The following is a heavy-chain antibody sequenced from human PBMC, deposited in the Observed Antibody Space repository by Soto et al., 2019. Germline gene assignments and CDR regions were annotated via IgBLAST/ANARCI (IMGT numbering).Heavy chain of an antibody. CDR2: ISSSGNII. J-gene: IGHJ4*02. D-gene: IGHD3-10*01. CDR1: GFTFSDYY. Sequence: VGSRSLSCAGSGFTFSDYYMSWIRQAPGKGLEWVSYISSSGNIIYYADSVKGRFTISRDNAKTSLCLQMNSLRAEDTAVYYCARDLGYYASDHYFDYWGRGTLVT. CDR3: ARDLGYYASDHYFDY. V-gene: IGHV3-11*01.